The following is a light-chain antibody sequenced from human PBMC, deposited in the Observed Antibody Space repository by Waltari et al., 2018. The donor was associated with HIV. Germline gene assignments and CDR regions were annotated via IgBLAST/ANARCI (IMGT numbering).Light chain of an antibody. CDR2: GVT. CDR1: TSDIGAYNF. J-gene: IGLJ3*02. Sequence: QSALTQPASVSGSPGQSITISCPGTTSDIGAYNFLSWYQQHPDQAPRLILFGVTRRPSGISSRFSGLKSGNTASLTIFGLQDEDEADYYCSSYTSFKTVVFGGGTKLTVL. CDR3: SSYTSFKTVV. V-gene: IGLV2-14*01.